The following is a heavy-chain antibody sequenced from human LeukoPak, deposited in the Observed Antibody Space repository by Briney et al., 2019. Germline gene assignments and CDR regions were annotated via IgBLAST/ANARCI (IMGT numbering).Heavy chain of an antibody. CDR1: GFTFSSYA. Sequence: GGSLRLSCAASGFTFSSYAMSWVRQAPGKGLEWVAAISGGGGSTYYADSVKGRFTISRDNSKNTPYLQMNSLSADDTAVFYCARHDRGSGTPYYFDYWGQGTLVTVSP. D-gene: IGHD3-10*01. CDR3: ARHDRGSGTPYYFDY. V-gene: IGHV3-23*01. CDR2: ISGGGGST. J-gene: IGHJ4*02.